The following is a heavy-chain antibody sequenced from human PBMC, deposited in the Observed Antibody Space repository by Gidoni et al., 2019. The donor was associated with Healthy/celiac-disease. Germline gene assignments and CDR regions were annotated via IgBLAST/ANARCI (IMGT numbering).Heavy chain of an antibody. CDR2: ISGSGGST. CDR3: AKDERYCSGGSCSKYYYYYYGMDV. Sequence: EVQLLESGGGSVQPGGSLRLSCAASGSTFRSYALSGVRQAPGKGLEWVSAISGSGGSTYYADSVKGRFTISRDNSKNTLYLQMNSLRAEDTAVYYCAKDERYCSGGSCSKYYYYYYGMDVWGQGTTVTVSS. J-gene: IGHJ6*02. CDR1: GSTFRSYA. V-gene: IGHV3-23*01. D-gene: IGHD2-15*01.